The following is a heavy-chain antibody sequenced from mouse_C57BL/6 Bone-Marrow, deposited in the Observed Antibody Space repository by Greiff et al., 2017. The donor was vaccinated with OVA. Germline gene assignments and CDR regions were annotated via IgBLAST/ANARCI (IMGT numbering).Heavy chain of an antibody. V-gene: IGHV1-59*01. CDR3: ARWDGYYDFDY. J-gene: IGHJ2*01. Sequence: VQLQQPGAELVRPGTSVKLSCKASGYTFTSYWMHWVKQRPGKGLEWIGVIDPSDSYTNYNQKFKGKATLTVDTSSSTAYVQLSSLTSEDSAVYYWARWDGYYDFDYWGQGTTLTVSS. D-gene: IGHD2-3*01. CDR2: IDPSDSYT. CDR1: GYTFTSYW.